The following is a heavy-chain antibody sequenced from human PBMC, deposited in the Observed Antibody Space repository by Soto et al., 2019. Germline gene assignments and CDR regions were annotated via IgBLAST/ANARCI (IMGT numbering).Heavy chain of an antibody. J-gene: IGHJ5*02. V-gene: IGHV4-34*01. CDR3: ARGQRDDFWSGYYTRLDP. D-gene: IGHD3-3*01. CDR1: GGSFSGYY. Sequence: SETLSLTCAVYGGSFSGYYWSWIRQPPGKGLEWIGEINHSGSTNYNPSLKSRVTISVDTSKNQFSLKLSSVTAADTAVYYCARGQRDDFWSGYYTRLDPWGQGTLVTVSS. CDR2: INHSGST.